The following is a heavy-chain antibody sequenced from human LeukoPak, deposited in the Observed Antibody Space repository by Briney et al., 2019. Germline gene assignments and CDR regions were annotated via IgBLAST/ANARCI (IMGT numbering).Heavy chain of an antibody. J-gene: IGHJ4*02. D-gene: IGHD1-26*01. Sequence: PGGSLRLSCAASGFTFSSYWMSWVRQAPGKGLEWVGRTRNKVNSYTTEYAASVQGRFTISRDDSKNSLYLQMNSLKTEDTALYYCVRVRGNYLDQWGQGTLVTVSS. CDR1: GFTFSSYW. CDR2: TRNKVNSYTT. CDR3: VRVRGNYLDQ. V-gene: IGHV3-72*01.